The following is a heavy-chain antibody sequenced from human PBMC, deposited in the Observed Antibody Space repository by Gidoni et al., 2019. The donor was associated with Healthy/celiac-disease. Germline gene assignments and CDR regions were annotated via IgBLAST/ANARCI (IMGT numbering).Heavy chain of an antibody. CDR2: IRRKANSYAT. V-gene: IGHV3-73*02. J-gene: IGHJ4*02. D-gene: IGHD3-22*01. CDR1: GFPFRGSA. Sequence: EVQLVESGGGLVQPGGSLKLSCAASGFPFRGSAMHGVRQASGKGLEWVGRIRRKANSYATAYAAAVKGRFTISRDDSKNTAYLQMNSLKTEDTAVYYCTREYSKSLFVWGQGTLVTVSS. CDR3: TREYSKSLFV.